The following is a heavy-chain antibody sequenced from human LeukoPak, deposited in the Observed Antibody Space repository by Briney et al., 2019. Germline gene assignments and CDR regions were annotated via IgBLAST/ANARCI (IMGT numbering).Heavy chain of an antibody. V-gene: IGHV1-69*13. CDR1: GDSFKSYD. CDR3: ARAEDQGRYFDWLPGFDP. D-gene: IGHD3-9*01. J-gene: IGHJ5*02. CDR2: ILPIFGSA. Sequence: SVKVSCKASGDSFKSYDINWVRQAPGQGLEWMGGILPIFGSAIYAQHFRGRLTITAAESTNTAYMELHRLRSDDTALYYCARAEDQGRYFDWLPGFDPWGQGTLVTVSS.